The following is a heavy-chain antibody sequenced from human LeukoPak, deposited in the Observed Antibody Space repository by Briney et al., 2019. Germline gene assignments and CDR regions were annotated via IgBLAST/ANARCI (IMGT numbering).Heavy chain of an antibody. CDR2: IQNAGNDK. Sequence: GGSLRLSCAASGFDFWTYDMHWVRQAPGKGLEWVAFIQNAGNDKYYTESVKGRFTISRDNSKNTLYLQMNSLRAEDTAVYYCAKDLKGVDLRSAGAGPDYWGQGTLVTVSS. J-gene: IGHJ4*02. D-gene: IGHD6-19*01. CDR1: GFDFWTYD. CDR3: AKDLKGVDLRSAGAGPDY. V-gene: IGHV3-30*02.